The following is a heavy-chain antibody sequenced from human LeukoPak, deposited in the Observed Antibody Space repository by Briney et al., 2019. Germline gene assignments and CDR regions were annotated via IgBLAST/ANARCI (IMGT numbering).Heavy chain of an antibody. D-gene: IGHD4-17*01. CDR1: GFTFTSYA. CDR3: AREYYGDYFLDY. J-gene: IGHJ4*02. V-gene: IGHV3-48*02. CDR2: ISSSSSTI. Sequence: GGSLRLSCAASGFTFTSYAMNWVRQAPGKGLEWVSYISSSSSTIYYADSVRGRFTISRDTAKNSLYLQMNSLRDEDTAVYYCAREYYGDYFLDYWGQGTLVTVSS.